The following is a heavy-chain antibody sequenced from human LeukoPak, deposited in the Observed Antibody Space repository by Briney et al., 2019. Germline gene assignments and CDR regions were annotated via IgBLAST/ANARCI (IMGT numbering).Heavy chain of an antibody. D-gene: IGHD1-7*01. V-gene: IGHV3-9*03. J-gene: IGHJ3*02. CDR3: ARGYNWNYQNAFDI. Sequence: GRSLRLSCAASGFTFDDYAMHWVRQAPGKGLEWVSGISWNSGSIGYADSVKGRFTISRDNAKNSLYLQMNSLRAEDMALYYCARGYNWNYQNAFDIWGQGTMVTVSS. CDR1: GFTFDDYA. CDR2: ISWNSGSI.